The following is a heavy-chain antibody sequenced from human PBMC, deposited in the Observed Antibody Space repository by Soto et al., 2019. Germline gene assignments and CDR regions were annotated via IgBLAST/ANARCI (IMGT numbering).Heavy chain of an antibody. V-gene: IGHV3-23*01. Sequence: PGGSLRLSCAASGFTFSSYAMSWVRQAPGKGLEWVSAISGSGGSTYYADSVKGRFTISRDNSKNTLYLQMNSLRAEDTAVYYCAKDRLSGSYHRYFDYWGQGTLVTVSS. CDR2: ISGSGGST. D-gene: IGHD1-26*01. J-gene: IGHJ4*02. CDR1: GFTFSSYA. CDR3: AKDRLSGSYHRYFDY.